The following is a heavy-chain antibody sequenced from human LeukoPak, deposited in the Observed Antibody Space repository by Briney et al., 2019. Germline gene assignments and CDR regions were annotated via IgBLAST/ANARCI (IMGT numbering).Heavy chain of an antibody. J-gene: IGHJ6*03. V-gene: IGHV3-74*01. CDR3: ARPPQRAASYYYYYYYMDV. CDR1: GFTFSSYW. Sequence: PGGSLRLSCAASGFTFSSYWMHWVRQAPGKGLVWVSRINSDGSSTNYADSVKGRFTISRDNAKNTLYLQMNSLRAEDTAVYYCARPPQRAASYYYYYYYMDVWGKGNRVTLSS. D-gene: IGHD6-25*01. CDR2: INSDGSST.